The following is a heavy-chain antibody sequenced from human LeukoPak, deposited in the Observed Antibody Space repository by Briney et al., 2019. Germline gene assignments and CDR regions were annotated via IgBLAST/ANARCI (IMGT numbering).Heavy chain of an antibody. Sequence: GASVKVSCKASGYTFTSYYMHWVRQAPGQGLEWMGIINPSGGSTSYAQKFQGRVTMTRDTSTSTVYMELSSLRSEDTAVYYCAVFLPAAIVDYWGQGTLVTVSS. J-gene: IGHJ4*02. CDR1: GYTFTSYY. D-gene: IGHD2-2*02. CDR2: INPSGGST. CDR3: AVFLPAAIVDY. V-gene: IGHV1-46*01.